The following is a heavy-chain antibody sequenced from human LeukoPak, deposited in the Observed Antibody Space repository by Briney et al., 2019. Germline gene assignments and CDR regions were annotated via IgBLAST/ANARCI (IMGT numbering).Heavy chain of an antibody. D-gene: IGHD6-13*01. CDR1: GASVSSGSYY. V-gene: IGHV4-61*01. Sequence: PSETLSLTCTVSGASVSSGSYYWSWIRQPPGKGLEWIGYIYYSGSTNYNPSLKSRVTISVDTSKNQFSLKLSSVTAADTAVYYCATYSSSWYPSYYYGMDVWGQGTTVTVSS. CDR2: IYYSGST. J-gene: IGHJ6*02. CDR3: ATYSSSWYPSYYYGMDV.